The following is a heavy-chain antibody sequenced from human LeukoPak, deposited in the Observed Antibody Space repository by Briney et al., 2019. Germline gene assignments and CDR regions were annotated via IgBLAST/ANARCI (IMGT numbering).Heavy chain of an antibody. D-gene: IGHD5-18*01. CDR1: GFTFSSYA. CDR3: ARRGHGYGSPFDY. CDR2: IYSGGST. V-gene: IGHV3-66*04. Sequence: GGSLRLSCAASGFTFSSYAMSWVRQAPGKGLEWVSMIYSGGSTYYADSVKGRFTISRDNSKNTLDLQMNSLRAEDTAVYYCARRGHGYGSPFDYWGQGTLVTVSS. J-gene: IGHJ4*02.